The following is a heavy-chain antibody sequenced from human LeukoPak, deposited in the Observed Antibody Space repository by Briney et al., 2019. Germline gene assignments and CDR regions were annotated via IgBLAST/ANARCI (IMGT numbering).Heavy chain of an antibody. D-gene: IGHD3-10*01. J-gene: IGHJ6*03. V-gene: IGHV1-18*01. Sequence: ASVKVSCKASGYAFTSYGISWVRQAPGQGLEWMGWISAYNGNTNYAQKLQGRVTMTTDTSTSTAYMELRSLRSDDTAVYYCARGPRITMVRGGQWYYYMDVWGKGTTVTISS. CDR2: ISAYNGNT. CDR1: GYAFTSYG. CDR3: ARGPRITMVRGGQWYYYMDV.